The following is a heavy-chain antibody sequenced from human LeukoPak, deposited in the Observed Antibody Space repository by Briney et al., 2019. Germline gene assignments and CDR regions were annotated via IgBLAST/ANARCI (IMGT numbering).Heavy chain of an antibody. D-gene: IGHD2-15*01. Sequence: GGSLRLSCVASGFTFSSYAMNWVRQAPGKGLEWVSTSASGGSSYYADSVKGRFTISRDNAKNTLYLQMNSLRAEDTAVYYCARDQLYCSGGICYFDYWGQGTLVTVSS. CDR3: ARDQLYCSGGICYFDY. J-gene: IGHJ4*02. CDR2: SASGGSS. V-gene: IGHV3-23*01. CDR1: GFTFSSYA.